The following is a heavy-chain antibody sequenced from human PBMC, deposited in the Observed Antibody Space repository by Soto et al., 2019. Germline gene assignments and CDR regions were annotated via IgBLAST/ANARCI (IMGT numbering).Heavy chain of an antibody. V-gene: IGHV3-9*01. J-gene: IGHJ2*01. Sequence: LRLSCAASGFTFDDYAMHWVRQPPGKGLEWVSGISWNSDSRGYADSVKGRFTISRDNAKNSLYLQMNALRAEDTALYYCAKDFGSSWTDWYFDLWGRGALVTVSS. CDR3: AKDFGSSWTDWYFDL. D-gene: IGHD6-13*01. CDR1: GFTFDDYA. CDR2: ISWNSDSR.